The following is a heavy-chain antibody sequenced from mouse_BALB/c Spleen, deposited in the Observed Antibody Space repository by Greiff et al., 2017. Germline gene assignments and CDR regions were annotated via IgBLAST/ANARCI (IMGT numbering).Heavy chain of an antibody. CDR2: ISSGGSYT. CDR3: TRDSWYGNYVGYWYFDV. CDR1: GFTFSSYT. J-gene: IGHJ1*01. D-gene: IGHD2-10*02. V-gene: IGHV5-6-4*01. Sequence: EVHLVESGGGLVKPGGSLKLSCAASGFTFSSYTMSWVRQTPEKRLEWVATISSGGSYTYYPDSVKGRFTISRDNAKNTLYLQMSSLKSEDTAMFYCTRDSWYGNYVGYWYFDVWGAGTTVTVSS.